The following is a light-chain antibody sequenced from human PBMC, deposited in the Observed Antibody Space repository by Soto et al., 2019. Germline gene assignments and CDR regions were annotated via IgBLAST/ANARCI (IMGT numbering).Light chain of an antibody. V-gene: IGKV3-11*01. CDR2: DAS. J-gene: IGKJ1*01. Sequence: EIVLTQSPATLSLSPGERATPSCRASQSVSSYLAWYQQKPGQAPRLLIYDASNRAAGIPARFSGSGSGTGFTLTISSLEPEDFAVYYCQQRSNWPGTFGQGTKV. CDR1: QSVSSY. CDR3: QQRSNWPGT.